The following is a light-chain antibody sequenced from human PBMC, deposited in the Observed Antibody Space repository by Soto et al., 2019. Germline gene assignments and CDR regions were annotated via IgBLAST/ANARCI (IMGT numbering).Light chain of an antibody. CDR2: AAS. J-gene: IGKJ1*01. V-gene: IGKV1-39*01. CDR3: QQSYSTPET. Sequence: DIQMTQSPSSLSASVGDRVTITCRASQSISSYLNWYQQKPEQAPKLLIYAASSLQSGVPSRFSGSGSGTDFTLTISRLQPEDFATYYCQQSYSTPETFGQGTKVEIK. CDR1: QSISSY.